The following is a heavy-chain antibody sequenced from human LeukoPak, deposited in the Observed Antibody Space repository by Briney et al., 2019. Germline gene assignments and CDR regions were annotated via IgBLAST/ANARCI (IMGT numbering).Heavy chain of an antibody. CDR3: ARSYCSSTSCRKFDY. D-gene: IGHD2-2*01. V-gene: IGHV3-64*01. J-gene: IGHJ4*02. CDR1: GFTFSSYA. Sequence: PGGSLRLSCAASGFTFSSYAMHWVRQAPGKGLEYVSAISSNGGSTYYANSVKGRFTISRDNSKNTLYLQMGSLRAEDMAVYYCARSYCSSTSCRKFDYWGQGTLVTVSS. CDR2: ISSNGGST.